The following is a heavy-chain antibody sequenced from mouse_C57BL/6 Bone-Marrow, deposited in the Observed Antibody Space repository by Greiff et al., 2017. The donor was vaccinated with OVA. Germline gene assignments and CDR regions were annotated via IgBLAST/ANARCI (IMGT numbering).Heavy chain of an antibody. D-gene: IGHD1-1*01. Sequence: VKLEESGPGLVQPSQSLSITCTVSGFSLTSYGVHWVRQSPGKGLEWLGVIWSGGSTDYNAAFISRLSISKDNSKSQVFFKMNSLQADDTAIYYCARKGGSSYEDWYFDVWGTGTTVTVSS. V-gene: IGHV2-2*01. J-gene: IGHJ1*03. CDR1: GFSLTSYG. CDR3: ARKGGSSYEDWYFDV. CDR2: IWSGGST.